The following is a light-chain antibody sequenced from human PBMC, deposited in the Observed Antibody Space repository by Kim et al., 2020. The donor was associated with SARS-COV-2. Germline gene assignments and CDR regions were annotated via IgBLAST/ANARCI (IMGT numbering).Light chain of an antibody. CDR3: AAWDDSLSGVV. V-gene: IGLV1-47*01. J-gene: IGLJ2*01. Sequence: QAVVTQPPSASGTPGQRVTISCSGSSSNIGNSYVYWYQQLPGTAPKLLIYRNNQRPSGVPDRFSGSKSGTSASLAISGLRSEDEDDYYCAAWDDSLSGVVFGGGTQLTVL. CDR2: RNN. CDR1: SSNIGNSY.